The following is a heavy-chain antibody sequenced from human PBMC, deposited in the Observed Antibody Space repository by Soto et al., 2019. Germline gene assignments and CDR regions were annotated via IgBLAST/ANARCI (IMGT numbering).Heavy chain of an antibody. CDR1: GGSISSSSYY. CDR3: ATLGFGDGNY. D-gene: IGHD3-10*01. Sequence: QLQLQESGPGLVKPSETLSLTCTVSGGSISSSSYYWGWIRQPPGKGLEWIGSIYYSGSTHYNPSLKSRVTISVDTSNNQFSLKLTSVTAADTAVYYCATLGFGDGNYWGQGTLVTVSS. V-gene: IGHV4-39*01. J-gene: IGHJ4*02. CDR2: IYYSGST.